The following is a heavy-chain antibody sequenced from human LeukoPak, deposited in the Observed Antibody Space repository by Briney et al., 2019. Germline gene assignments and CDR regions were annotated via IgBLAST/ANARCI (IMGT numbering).Heavy chain of an antibody. CDR3: ARGGYFSRSSWYGLDY. D-gene: IGHD6-13*01. CDR2: MNPNSGNT. J-gene: IGHJ4*02. Sequence: ASVKVSCKASGYTFTGYHIHWVRQATGQGLEWMGWMNPNSGNTGYAQKFQGRVTMTRNTSISTAYMELSSLRSEDTAVYYCARGGYFSRSSWYGLDYWGQGTLVTVSS. V-gene: IGHV1-8*02. CDR1: GYTFTGYH.